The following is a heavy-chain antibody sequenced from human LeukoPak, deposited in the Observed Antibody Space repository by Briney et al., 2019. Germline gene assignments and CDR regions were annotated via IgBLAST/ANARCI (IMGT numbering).Heavy chain of an antibody. CDR1: GFTFSNAW. V-gene: IGHV3-15*07. CDR2: ITRAPDGGTT. D-gene: IGHD3-9*01. Sequence: GGSLRLSCEASGFTFSNAWMNWVRQAPGKGLEWVGRITRAPDGGTTDYAAPVQGRFTISRDDSKNTLYVQMNSLKTEDTAVYYCTTDRSSPLVTCMSDFWGQGTLVPVSS. J-gene: IGHJ4*02. CDR3: TTDRSSPLVTCMSDF.